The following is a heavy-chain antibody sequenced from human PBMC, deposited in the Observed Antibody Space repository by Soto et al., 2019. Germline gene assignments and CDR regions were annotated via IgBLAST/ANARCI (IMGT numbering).Heavy chain of an antibody. D-gene: IGHD3-10*01. J-gene: IGHJ3*02. CDR2: INGDGRTT. V-gene: IGHV3-74*01. Sequence: EVQLVESGGGLVQSGGSLRLSCAASGFTFSSNWMHWVRQVPGKGLVWVSRINGDGRTTDYADSVKGRFTISRDNAKNTLYLQMNSLRAEDTAVYYCARGGVPAALDIWGEGTMVPVSS. CDR1: GFTFSSNW. CDR3: ARGGVPAALDI.